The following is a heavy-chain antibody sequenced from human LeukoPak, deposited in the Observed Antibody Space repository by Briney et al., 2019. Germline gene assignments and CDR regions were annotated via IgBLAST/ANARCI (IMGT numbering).Heavy chain of an antibody. V-gene: IGHV1-2*02. D-gene: IGHD1-26*01. J-gene: IGHJ3*02. Sequence: ASVKVSCKASGYTFIGYYMHWVRQAPGQGLEWMGWINPNNGGTKYAQSFQGRVTMTRDTSITTAYMELSRLRFDDTAVYYWARVPTYWEGALHIWGQGTMVSVSS. CDR3: ARVPTYWEGALHI. CDR2: INPNNGGT. CDR1: GYTFIGYY.